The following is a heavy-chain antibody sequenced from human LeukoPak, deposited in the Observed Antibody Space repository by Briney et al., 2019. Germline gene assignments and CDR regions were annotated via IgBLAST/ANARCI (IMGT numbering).Heavy chain of an antibody. CDR2: IYYSGST. V-gene: IGHV4-59*01. Sequence: SETLSLTCTVSGGSISSYYWSWIRQPPGKGLEWIGYIYYSGSTNYNPPLKSRVTISVDTSKNQFSLKLSSVTAADTAVYYCASSYYDSSGYYLGGFDCWGQGTLVTVSS. D-gene: IGHD3-22*01. CDR3: ASSYYDSSGYYLGGFDC. CDR1: GGSISSYY. J-gene: IGHJ4*02.